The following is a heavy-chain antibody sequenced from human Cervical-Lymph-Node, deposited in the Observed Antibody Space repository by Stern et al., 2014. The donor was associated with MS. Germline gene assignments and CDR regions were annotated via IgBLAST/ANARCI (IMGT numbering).Heavy chain of an antibody. D-gene: IGHD4-17*01. CDR2: IYYSGST. J-gene: IGHJ4*02. V-gene: IGHV4-39*01. CDR3: ATQNDYGDRRIDY. CDR1: GGSISSSSYY. Sequence: QLQLQESGPGLVKPSETLSLTCTVSGGSISSSSYYWGWIRQPPGKGLEWIGSIYYSGSTYYNPSLKSRVTISVDTSKNQFSLKRGFGTAADTAVYYCATQNDYGDRRIDYWGQGTLVTVSS.